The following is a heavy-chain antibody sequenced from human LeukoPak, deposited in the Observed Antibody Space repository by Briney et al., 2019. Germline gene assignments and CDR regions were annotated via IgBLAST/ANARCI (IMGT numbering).Heavy chain of an antibody. Sequence: PSETLSLTCTISGGSISSISYYWSWIRQPPGKGLEWIGEINHSGSTNYNPSLKSRVTISVDTSKNQFSLKLSSVTAADTAVYYCARGNRIVGATFIVFWVTHPHAFDIWGQGTMVAVSS. J-gene: IGHJ3*02. CDR3: ARGNRIVGATFIVFWVTHPHAFDI. CDR2: INHSGST. V-gene: IGHV4-39*07. CDR1: GGSISSISYY. D-gene: IGHD1-26*01.